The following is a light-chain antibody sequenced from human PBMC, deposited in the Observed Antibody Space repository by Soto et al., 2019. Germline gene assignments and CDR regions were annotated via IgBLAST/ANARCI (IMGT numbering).Light chain of an antibody. CDR2: IND. J-gene: IGLJ2*01. Sequence: QSVLTQPPSASGTPGQRVTISCSGSGSNIGSNTVNWYQQLPGTAPKLLIYINDERPSGVPDRFSGSKSGTSASLAISGLQSEDEADYCCATWDDSLNGVVFGGGTKLTVL. CDR3: ATWDDSLNGVV. CDR1: GSNIGSNT. V-gene: IGLV1-44*01.